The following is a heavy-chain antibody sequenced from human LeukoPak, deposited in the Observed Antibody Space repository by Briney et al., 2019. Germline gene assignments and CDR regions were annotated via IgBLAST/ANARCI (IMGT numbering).Heavy chain of an antibody. CDR3: AKEGRGDAFDI. V-gene: IGHV3-9*03. CDR1: GFTFSSYA. CDR2: ISWNSGSI. J-gene: IGHJ3*02. Sequence: PGGSLRLSCAASGFTFSSYAMSWGRQAPGEGLEWVSGISWNSGSIGYADSVKGRFTISRDNAKNSLYLQMNSLRAEDMALYYCAKEGRGDAFDIWGQGTMVTVSS.